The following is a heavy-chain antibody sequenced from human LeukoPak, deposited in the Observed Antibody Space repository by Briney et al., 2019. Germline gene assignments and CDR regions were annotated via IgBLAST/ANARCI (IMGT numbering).Heavy chain of an antibody. V-gene: IGHV1-46*01. D-gene: IGHD3-10*01. CDR1: GYTFTSYY. Sequence: ASVKVSCKASGYTFTSYYMHWVRQAPGQGLEWMGIINPSGGSTSYAQKFQGWVTMTRDTSISTAYMELSRLRSDDTAVYYCARVGEVMVRGVADYWGQGTLVTVSS. CDR2: INPSGGST. CDR3: ARVGEVMVRGVADY. J-gene: IGHJ4*02.